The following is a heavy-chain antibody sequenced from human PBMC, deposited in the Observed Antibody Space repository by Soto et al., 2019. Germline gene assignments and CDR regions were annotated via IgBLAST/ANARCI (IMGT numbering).Heavy chain of an antibody. CDR2: ISAYNGNT. J-gene: IGHJ6*02. D-gene: IGHD4-4*01. CDR1: GYTFISYG. CDR3: AREGYSNYVGYYYYYGMDV. Sequence: ASVKVSCKASGYTFISYGISWVRQAPGQGLEWMGWISAYNGNTNYAQKLQGRVTMTTDTSTSTAYMELRSLRSDDTAVYYCAREGYSNYVGYYYYYGMDVWGQGTTVTVSS. V-gene: IGHV1-18*01.